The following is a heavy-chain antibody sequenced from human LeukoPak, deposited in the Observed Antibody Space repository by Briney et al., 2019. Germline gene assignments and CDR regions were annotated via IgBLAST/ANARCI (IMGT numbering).Heavy chain of an antibody. V-gene: IGHV3-30-3*01. J-gene: IGHJ6*02. D-gene: IGHD4-17*01. CDR3: ARGVGDSYYYGMDV. Sequence: PGGSLRLSCAASGFTFSSYAMHWVRQTPGKGLEWVAVMSPDGINKDYADSVKGRFTISRDNSKNTLYLQMNSLRAEDTAVYYCARGVGDSYYYGMDVWGQGTTVTVSS. CDR2: MSPDGINK. CDR1: GFTFSSYA.